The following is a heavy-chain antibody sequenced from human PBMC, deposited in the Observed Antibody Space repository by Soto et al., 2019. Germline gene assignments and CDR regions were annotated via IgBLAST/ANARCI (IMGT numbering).Heavy chain of an antibody. D-gene: IGHD2-2*01. V-gene: IGHV4-59*12. J-gene: IGHJ4*02. CDR3: ARDPQRPFDY. CDR1: GGSISSYY. Sequence: ASETLSLTCTVSGGSISSYYWSWIRQPPGKGLEWIGYIYYSGSTNYNPSLKSRVTISVDTSKNQFSLKLSSVTAADTAVYYCARDPQRPFDYWGQGTLVTVSS. CDR2: IYYSGST.